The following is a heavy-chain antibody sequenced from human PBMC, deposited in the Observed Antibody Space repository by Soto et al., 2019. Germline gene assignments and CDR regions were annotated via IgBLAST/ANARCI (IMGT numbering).Heavy chain of an antibody. CDR3: ARVDDILTGYYPDYYYYGMDV. CDR1: GYTFTSYG. V-gene: IGHV1-18*01. J-gene: IGHJ6*02. D-gene: IGHD3-9*01. Sequence: ASVKVSCKASGYTFTSYGISWVRQAPGQGLEWMGWISAYNGNTNYAQKLQGRVTMTTDTSTSTAYMELSSLRSEDTAVYYCARVDDILTGYYPDYYYYGMDVWGQGTTVTVSS. CDR2: ISAYNGNT.